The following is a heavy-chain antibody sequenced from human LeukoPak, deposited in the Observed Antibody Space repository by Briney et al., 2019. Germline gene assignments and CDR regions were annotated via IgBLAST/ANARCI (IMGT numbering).Heavy chain of an antibody. Sequence: GGSLRLSCAASGFTFSSYGMHWVRQAPGKGLEWVAVIWYDGSNKYYADSVKGRFTISRDNAKNSLYLQMNNVRAEDTAVYYCARYSYKHDCWGQGTLVTVSS. D-gene: IGHD2-15*01. CDR1: GFTFSSYG. V-gene: IGHV3-33*01. CDR3: ARYSYKHDC. CDR2: IWYDGSNK. J-gene: IGHJ4*02.